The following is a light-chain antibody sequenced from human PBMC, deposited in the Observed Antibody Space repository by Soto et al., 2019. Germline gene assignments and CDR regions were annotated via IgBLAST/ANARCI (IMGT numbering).Light chain of an antibody. Sequence: EIGLTHSPATLSLSPGERATLSCRASQSVSSYFAWYQQKPGQAPRLLIYDASNRATGIPARFSGSGSGTDSTLTISSLEPEDFAVYYCPHRTNWPIPSAQGTRPAIK. V-gene: IGKV3-11*01. CDR3: PHRTNWPIP. CDR2: DAS. J-gene: IGKJ5*01. CDR1: QSVSSY.